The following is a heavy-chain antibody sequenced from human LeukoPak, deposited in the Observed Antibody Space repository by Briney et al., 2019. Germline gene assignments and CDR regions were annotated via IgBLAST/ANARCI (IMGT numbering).Heavy chain of an antibody. CDR2: IYPGDSET. Sequence: GESLQISCRVSGYAFASYWIGWVRQVPGKGLEWMGIIYPGDSETKSSPSLQGQVTFSADKSINTAYLQWSSLKASDTAMYYCARFEVNYEDNRSFYYFDYWGQGTLVTVSS. CDR1: GYAFASYW. D-gene: IGHD2/OR15-2a*01. CDR3: ARFEVNYEDNRSFYYFDY. J-gene: IGHJ4*02. V-gene: IGHV5-51*01.